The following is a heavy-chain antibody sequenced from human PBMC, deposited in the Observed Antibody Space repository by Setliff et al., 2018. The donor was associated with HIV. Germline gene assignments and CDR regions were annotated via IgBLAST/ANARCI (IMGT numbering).Heavy chain of an antibody. J-gene: IGHJ4*02. CDR2: ISSDSSHI. Sequence: PGESLKISCAASGFTFSSYGMHWVRQAPGKGLEWVASISSDSSHIYYADPLQGRITISRDNARNSLFLQMNAVRVEDTALYFCARDHANGYSFTFDTWGQGTLVTVSS. CDR1: GFTFSSYG. CDR3: ARDHANGYSFTFDT. D-gene: IGHD5-18*01. V-gene: IGHV3-21*01.